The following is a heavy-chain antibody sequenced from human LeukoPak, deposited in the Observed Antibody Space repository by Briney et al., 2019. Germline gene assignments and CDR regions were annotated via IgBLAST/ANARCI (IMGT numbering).Heavy chain of an antibody. CDR1: GFTFNNYA. Sequence: GGSLRLSCAASGFTFNNYAMNWVRQAPGKGLEWVSVISGSGGTTYYADSVKGRFTISRDSSKNTLYLQMNSLRAEDTAVYYCAKDEAAGTPGFDYWGQGTLVTVSS. D-gene: IGHD6-13*01. CDR3: AKDEAAGTPGFDY. J-gene: IGHJ4*02. CDR2: ISGSGGTT. V-gene: IGHV3-23*01.